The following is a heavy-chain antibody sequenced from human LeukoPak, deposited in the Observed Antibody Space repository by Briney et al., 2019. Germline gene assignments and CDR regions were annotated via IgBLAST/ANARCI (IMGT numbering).Heavy chain of an antibody. CDR1: GGSIDRSNSY. CDR2: IFYSGST. D-gene: IGHD6-19*01. CDR3: ARQFRIAVAGSVEEVDDY. J-gene: IGHJ4*02. V-gene: IGHV4-39*01. Sequence: KPSETLSLTRSVSGGSIDRSNSYWGWIRQPPGKGLEWIGSIFYSGSTYYNPSPKTRVTISVDTSKNQFSLKLSSVTAADTAVYYCARQFRIAVAGSVEEVDDYWGQGTLVTVSS.